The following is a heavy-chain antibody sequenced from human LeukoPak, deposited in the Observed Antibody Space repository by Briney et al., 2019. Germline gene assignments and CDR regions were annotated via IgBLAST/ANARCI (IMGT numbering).Heavy chain of an antibody. Sequence: GGSLGLSCAASGFSFRSYAIPWVRRAPGKGLEWVSVISGSGGSTYYADSVRGRFTISRDNSKNTLYLQMNSLRAEDTAVYYCAKDLSGSYYLRYFDYWGQGTLVTVSS. CDR2: ISGSGGST. D-gene: IGHD3-10*01. CDR1: GFSFRSYA. J-gene: IGHJ4*02. CDR3: AKDLSGSYYLRYFDY. V-gene: IGHV3-23*01.